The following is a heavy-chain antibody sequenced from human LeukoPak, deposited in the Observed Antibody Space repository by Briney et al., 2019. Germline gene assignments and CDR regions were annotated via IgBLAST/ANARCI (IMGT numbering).Heavy chain of an antibody. CDR2: INPNSGGT. V-gene: IGHV1-2*02. CDR3: ARASYYYDSSGYPGYYFDC. CDR1: GYTFTDYY. Sequence: ASVKVSCKASGYTFTDYYMHWVRQAPGQGLGWMGWINPNSGGTNYAQKFQGRVTMTRDTSISTAYMELSRLRSDDTAVYYCARASYYYDSSGYPGYYFDCWGQGTLVTVSS. J-gene: IGHJ4*02. D-gene: IGHD3-22*01.